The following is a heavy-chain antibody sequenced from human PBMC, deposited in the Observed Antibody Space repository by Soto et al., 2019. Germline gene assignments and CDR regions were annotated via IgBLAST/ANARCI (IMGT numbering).Heavy chain of an antibody. J-gene: IGHJ4*02. Sequence: QVQLVESGGGVVQPGRSLRLSCAASGFTFSSYGMHWVRQAPGKGLEWVAVIWYDGSNKYYADSVKGRFTISRDNSKNTLYMQMNSLRAEDKAVYYCARDPGTAVTTFEYWGQGTLVTVSS. CDR1: GFTFSSYG. CDR3: ARDPGTAVTTFEY. V-gene: IGHV3-33*01. D-gene: IGHD4-17*01. CDR2: IWYDGSNK.